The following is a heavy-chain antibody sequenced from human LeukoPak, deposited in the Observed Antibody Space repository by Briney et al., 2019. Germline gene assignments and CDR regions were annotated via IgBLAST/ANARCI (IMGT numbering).Heavy chain of an antibody. CDR3: ARVVAAAYYFDY. CDR1: GGSISSSGYY. J-gene: IGHJ4*02. Sequence: PSETLSLTCTVSGGSISSSGYYWGWIRQPPGKGLEWIGSIYHSGTTYYNPSLKSRVTISVDTSKNQFSLKLTSVTAADTAVYYCARVVAAAYYFDYWGQGTLVTVSS. D-gene: IGHD2-15*01. V-gene: IGHV4-39*07. CDR2: IYHSGTT.